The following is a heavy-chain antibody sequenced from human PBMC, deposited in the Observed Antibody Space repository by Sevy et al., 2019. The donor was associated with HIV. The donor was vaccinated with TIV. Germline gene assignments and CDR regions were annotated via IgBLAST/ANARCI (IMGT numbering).Heavy chain of an antibody. CDR1: GFSFSNYA. CDR3: AKGDCSGGSCPIDS. V-gene: IGHV3-23*01. Sequence: GGSLRLSCTVSGFSFSNYAMTWVRQAPRKGLEYVSGISGSGGSTYYADSVKGRFTISRDNSENTLHLQMNSLRAEDTAVYYCAKGDCSGGSCPIDSWGQGTLVTVSS. D-gene: IGHD2-15*01. CDR2: ISGSGGST. J-gene: IGHJ4*02.